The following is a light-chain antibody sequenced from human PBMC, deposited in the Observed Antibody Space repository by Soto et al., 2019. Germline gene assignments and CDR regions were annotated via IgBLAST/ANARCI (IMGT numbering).Light chain of an antibody. V-gene: IGKV3-20*01. CDR2: DST. CDR1: QSIHTS. Sequence: VLTHSPATLSLSPGERATLSFSSSQSIHTSLAWYQQKSGKPPRLVIYDSTLRANGVPDRFSGSGSGTDFTLTISRLEPEDFAVYYCGQFVSAPPRTFGQGTKVDIK. CDR3: GQFVSAPPRT. J-gene: IGKJ1*01.